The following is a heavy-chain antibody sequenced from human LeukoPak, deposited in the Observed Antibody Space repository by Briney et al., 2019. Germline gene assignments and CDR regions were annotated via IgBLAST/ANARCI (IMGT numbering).Heavy chain of an antibody. D-gene: IGHD1-1*01. J-gene: IGHJ4*02. CDR1: GFPFSNYG. CDR2: ISYDESNK. CDR3: ARGRERGTFDY. V-gene: IGHV3-30*03. Sequence: PGRSLRLSCAASGFPFSNYGMNWVRQAPGKGPEWVAIISYDESNKDYADSVKGRFTISRDNSKNTLYLQMNSLRAEDTAVYYCARGRERGTFDYWGQGTLVTVSS.